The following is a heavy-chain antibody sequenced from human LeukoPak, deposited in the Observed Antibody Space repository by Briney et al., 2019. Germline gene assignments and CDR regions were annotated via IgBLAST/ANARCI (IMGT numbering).Heavy chain of an antibody. CDR1: GGSISSSSYY. CDR2: IYYSGST. V-gene: IGHV4-39*01. CDR3: ASRKRLGELSLFQLYFDY. D-gene: IGHD3-16*02. Sequence: SETLSLTCTVSGGSISSSSYYWGWIRQPPGKGLEWIGSIYYSGSTYYNPSLKSRVTISVDTSKNQFSLKLSSVTAADTAVYYCASRKRLGELSLFQLYFDYWGQGTLVTVSS. J-gene: IGHJ4*02.